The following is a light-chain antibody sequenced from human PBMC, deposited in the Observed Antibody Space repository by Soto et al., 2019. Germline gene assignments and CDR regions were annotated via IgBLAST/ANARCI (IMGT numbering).Light chain of an antibody. CDR3: CSYAGSSTFV. CDR2: EGT. Sequence: QSALTQPASVSGSPGQPITISCAGTSSDVGSYNLVSWYQQHPGQAPKLMIYEGTKRPSGVSNRLSGSKSGNTASLTISGLQAEDEADYYCCSYAGSSTFVFGTGTKATVL. CDR1: SSDVGSYNL. V-gene: IGLV2-23*03. J-gene: IGLJ1*01.